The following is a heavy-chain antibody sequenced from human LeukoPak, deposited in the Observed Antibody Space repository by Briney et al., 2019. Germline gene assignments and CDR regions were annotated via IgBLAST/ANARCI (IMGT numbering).Heavy chain of an antibody. D-gene: IGHD3-10*01. J-gene: IGHJ4*02. CDR2: IIPIFGTA. CDR3: ARNEHTFYGSGSYDY. Sequence: GASVKVSCKASGGTFSSYAISWVRRAPGQGLEWMGGIIPIFGTANYAQKFQGRVTITADESTSTAYMELSSLRSEDTAVYYCARNEHTFYGSGSYDYWGQGTLVTVSS. CDR1: GGTFSSYA. V-gene: IGHV1-69*13.